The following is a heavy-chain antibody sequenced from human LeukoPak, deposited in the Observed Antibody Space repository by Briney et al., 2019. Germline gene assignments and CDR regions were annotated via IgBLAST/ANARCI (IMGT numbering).Heavy chain of an antibody. V-gene: IGHV3-7*01. CDR2: IKHDGSGK. CDR1: GFTFSSYA. Sequence: GGSLRLSCAASGFTFSSYAMSWVRQAPGKGLEWVASIKHDGSGKYYVDSVRGRFTISRDNTKNSLYLQMSSLRAEDTAVYYCATDRGWRTSGYYLYYFEYWGQGTLVTFSS. D-gene: IGHD3-3*01. CDR3: ATDRGWRTSGYYLYYFEY. J-gene: IGHJ4*02.